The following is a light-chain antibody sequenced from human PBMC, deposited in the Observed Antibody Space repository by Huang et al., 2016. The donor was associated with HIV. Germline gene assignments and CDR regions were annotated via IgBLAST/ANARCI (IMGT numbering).Light chain of an antibody. CDR2: RAS. Sequence: EIVMTQSPAILSVSPGESATLSCRASQTVSNNLVWYQQKPGQAPRLLIYRASTRATGIPARFSGSGSGTQFTLTISSLQSEDFALYYCHQYNEWPRTFGQGTRVEI. V-gene: IGKV3-15*01. CDR1: QTVSNN. CDR3: HQYNEWPRT. J-gene: IGKJ1*01.